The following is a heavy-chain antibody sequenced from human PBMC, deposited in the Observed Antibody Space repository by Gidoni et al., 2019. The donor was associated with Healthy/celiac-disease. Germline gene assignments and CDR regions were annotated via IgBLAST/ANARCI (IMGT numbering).Heavy chain of an antibody. J-gene: IGHJ1*01. D-gene: IGHD5-12*01. Sequence: QVQLQQWGAGLLKPSETLSLTCTVYGGSFSGYHWSWIRQPPGKVLEWIGEINHSGSTNYNPALKSRVTISVDTSKNQFSLKLSSVTAADTAVYYCARAGARDGYNLFAEYFQHWGQGTLVTVSS. CDR2: INHSGST. CDR1: GGSFSGYH. CDR3: ARAGARDGYNLFAEYFQH. V-gene: IGHV4-34*01.